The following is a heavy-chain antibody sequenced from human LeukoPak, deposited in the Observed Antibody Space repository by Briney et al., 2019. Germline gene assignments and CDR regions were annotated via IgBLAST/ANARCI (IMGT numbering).Heavy chain of an antibody. V-gene: IGHV1-69*04. Sequence: ASVKVSCKASGGTFSSYAISWVRQAPGQGLEWMGRIIPILGIANYAQKFQGRVTITADKSTSTAYMELSSLRSEDTAVYYCARVSSYDSSGWYYFDYWGQGTLVTVSS. D-gene: IGHD6-19*01. CDR1: GGTFSSYA. J-gene: IGHJ4*02. CDR2: IIPILGIA. CDR3: ARVSSYDSSGWYYFDY.